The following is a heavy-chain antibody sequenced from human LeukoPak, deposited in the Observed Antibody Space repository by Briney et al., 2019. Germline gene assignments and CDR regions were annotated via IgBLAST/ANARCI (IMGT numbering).Heavy chain of an antibody. CDR1: GXSIXAXX. J-gene: IGHJ4*02. D-gene: IGHD3-9*01. V-gene: IGHV4-59*01. Sequence: SETLSLTCTVSGXSIXAXXXXXXXXXPXXXXXWXGXXXXXXXXTYXHXHKXXVTISVDTSRNQFSMRLPSVTAADTAVYYCERVGXXYGTLPGNKYYFDYWGQGTLVTVSS. CDR2: XXXXXXX. CDR3: ERVGXXYGTLPGNKYYFDY.